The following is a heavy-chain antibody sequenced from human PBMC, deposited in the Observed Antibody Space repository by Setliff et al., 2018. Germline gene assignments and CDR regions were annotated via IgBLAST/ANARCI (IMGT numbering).Heavy chain of an antibody. J-gene: IGHJ4*02. CDR2: INPGNGNT. CDR3: ARDTHQWDPPYFDS. CDR1: GYTFTDYA. D-gene: IGHD1-26*01. Sequence: ASVKVSCKASGYTFTDYAMHWVRQAPGQRLEWMGWINPGNGNTKYSQKFQGRVSLTRISSITTAYLELSTLRSDDTAMYYCARDTHQWDPPYFDSWGQGTLVTVSS. V-gene: IGHV1-3*01.